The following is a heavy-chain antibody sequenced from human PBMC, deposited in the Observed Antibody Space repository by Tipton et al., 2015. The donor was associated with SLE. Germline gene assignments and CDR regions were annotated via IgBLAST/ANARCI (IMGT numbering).Heavy chain of an antibody. CDR3: ARTLAAQIEC. Sequence: TLSLTCTVSGASINSNYWGWIRQPPGKGLEWIGSIYYSWSTYYNPSLKSRVTISVDTSKNQFSLKLSSVTAADTAVYYCARTLAAQIECGGQGTLVTGSS. V-gene: IGHV4-39*01. J-gene: IGHJ4*02. D-gene: IGHD6-6*01. CDR1: GASINSNY. CDR2: IYYSWST.